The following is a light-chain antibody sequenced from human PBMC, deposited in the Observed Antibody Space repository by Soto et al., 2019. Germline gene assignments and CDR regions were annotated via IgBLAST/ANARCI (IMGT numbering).Light chain of an antibody. CDR2: DAS. J-gene: IGKJ1*01. V-gene: IGKV1-5*01. Sequence: TQSPCSVSASIGERVTITCRASQSISSYLNWYQQKPGKAPKLLIYDASSLQSGVPSRFSGSGSGTEFALTISSLQPDDFATYYCQQYNTYSWTFGPRTKVDI. CDR1: QSISSY. CDR3: QQYNTYSWT.